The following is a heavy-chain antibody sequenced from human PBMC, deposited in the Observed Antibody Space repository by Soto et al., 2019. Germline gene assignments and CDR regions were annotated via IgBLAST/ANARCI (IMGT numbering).Heavy chain of an antibody. CDR2: IYYSGST. J-gene: IGHJ4*02. V-gene: IGHV4-39*01. CDR1: GGSISSSSYY. D-gene: IGHD3-9*01. Sequence: SETLSLTCTVSGGSISSSSYYWGWIRQPPGKGLEWIGSIYYSGSTYYNPSLKSRVTISVDASKSQFSLKLSSVTAADTAVYYCASQVHYDILTGYHLHYFDYWGQGTLVTVSS. CDR3: ASQVHYDILTGYHLHYFDY.